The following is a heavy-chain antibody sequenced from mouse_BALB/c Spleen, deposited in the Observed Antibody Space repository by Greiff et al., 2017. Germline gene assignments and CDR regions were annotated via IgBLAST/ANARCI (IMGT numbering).Heavy chain of an antibody. CDR2: IYPGDGDT. V-gene: IGHV1-87*01. Sequence: QVQLQQSGAELARPGASVKLSCKASGYTFTSYWMQWVKQRPGQGLEWIGAIYPGDGDTRYTQKFKGKATLTADKSSSTAYMQLSSLTSEDSAVYYCARDYGSQAWFAYWGQGTLVTVSA. J-gene: IGHJ3*01. D-gene: IGHD1-1*01. CDR3: ARDYGSQAWFAY. CDR1: GYTFTSYW.